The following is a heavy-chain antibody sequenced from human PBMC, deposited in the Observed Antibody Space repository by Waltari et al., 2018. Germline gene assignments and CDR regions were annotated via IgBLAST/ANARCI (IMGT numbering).Heavy chain of an antibody. V-gene: IGHV3-66*02. Sequence: QLVESGGGLVQPGGSLRLSCAASGFAANNNYMSWVRQAPGKGLEWVSIIYSRGATYYAESVKGRFTISRDNSNMLYLQMRSLRAEDTAVYYCARHCGGDCLHWYFDLWGRGTLVTVSS. CDR3: ARHCGGDCLHWYFDL. CDR1: GFAANNNY. D-gene: IGHD2-21*02. J-gene: IGHJ2*01. CDR2: IYSRGAT.